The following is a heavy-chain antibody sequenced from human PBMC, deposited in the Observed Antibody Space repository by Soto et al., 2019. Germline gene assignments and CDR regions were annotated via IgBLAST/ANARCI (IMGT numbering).Heavy chain of an antibody. J-gene: IGHJ6*03. V-gene: IGHV4-34*01. CDR3: ARGAPYCGSTSCDGSYYYYYMDV. D-gene: IGHD2-2*01. Sequence: QVQLQQWGAGLLKPSETLSLTCAVYGGSFSGYYWSWIRQPPGKGLEWIGEINHSGSTNYNPSLKNRVTRSVDTSKNQFSLKLSSVTAADTAVYYCARGAPYCGSTSCDGSYYYYYMDVWGKGTTVTVSS. CDR1: GGSFSGYY. CDR2: INHSGST.